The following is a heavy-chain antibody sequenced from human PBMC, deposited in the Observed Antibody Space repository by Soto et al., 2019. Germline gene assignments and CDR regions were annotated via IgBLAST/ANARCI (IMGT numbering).Heavy chain of an antibody. CDR2: IIPILSIA. Sequence: ASVKVSCKASGGTFSDYTITWVRQAPGQGLEWMGRIIPILSIANYAQKFQGRVTITADRSTKTAYMELSSLRSDDTALYYCARLPCRSVDCYRMDWFDPWGQGTLVTV. CDR3: ARLPCRSVDCYRMDWFDP. J-gene: IGHJ5*02. D-gene: IGHD2-21*02. V-gene: IGHV1-69*02. CDR1: GGTFSDYT.